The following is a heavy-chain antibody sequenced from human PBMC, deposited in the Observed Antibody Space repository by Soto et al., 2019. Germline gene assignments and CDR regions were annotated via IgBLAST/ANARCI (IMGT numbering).Heavy chain of an antibody. J-gene: IGHJ5*02. V-gene: IGHV4-59*05. CDR1: GGSISSYY. CDR2: IYYSGST. Sequence: PSETLSLTCTVSGGSISSYYWSWIRQPPGKGLEWIGSIYYSGSTYYNPSLKSRVTISVDTSKNQFSLKLSSVTAADTAVYYCARNDTSTSWSASAIGWFDPWGQRYLVTVSA. D-gene: IGHD1-1*01. CDR3: ARNDTSTSWSASAIGWFDP.